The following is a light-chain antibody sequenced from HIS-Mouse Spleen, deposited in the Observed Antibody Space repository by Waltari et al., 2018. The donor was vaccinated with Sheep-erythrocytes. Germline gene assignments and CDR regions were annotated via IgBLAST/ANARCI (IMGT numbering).Light chain of an antibody. CDR1: SSDVGGYNY. CDR2: EVM. CDR3: SSYAGSNNWV. J-gene: IGLJ3*02. V-gene: IGLV2-8*01. Sequence: QSALTQPPSASGSPGQSVTISCTGTSSDVGGYNYVSWHQQHPGKAPKLMIYEVMKPPSGVPYRFSGSKSGNTASLTVSGLQAEDEADYYCSSYAGSNNWVFGGGTKLTVL.